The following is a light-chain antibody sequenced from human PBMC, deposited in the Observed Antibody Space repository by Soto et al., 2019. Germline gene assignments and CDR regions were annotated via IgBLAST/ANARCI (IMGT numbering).Light chain of an antibody. CDR2: EGS. CDR3: CSYAGSSIVV. Sequence: QSALTQPASVSGSPGQSITISCTGTSSDVGSYNLVSWYQQHPGKAPKLMIYEGSKRPSGVSIRFSGSKSGNTASLTISGLQAEDEADYYCCSYAGSSIVVFGGGTKLTVL. V-gene: IGLV2-23*01. CDR1: SSDVGSYNL. J-gene: IGLJ2*01.